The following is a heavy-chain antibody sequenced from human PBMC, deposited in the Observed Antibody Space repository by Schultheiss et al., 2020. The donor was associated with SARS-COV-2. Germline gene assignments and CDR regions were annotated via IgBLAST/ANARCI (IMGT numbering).Heavy chain of an antibody. Sequence: GGSLRLSYTASEFTFSSHGMHWVRQAPGKGLEWVAVICYDGSNKYYADSVKGRFNSSRDNSKNTLYLQMNSLRAEDTAVYYCARDGGDYGWWPDYWGRGTLVTVSS. CDR3: ARDGGDYGWWPDY. CDR1: EFTFSSHG. J-gene: IGHJ4*02. D-gene: IGHD2-8*02. V-gene: IGHV3-33*08. CDR2: ICYDGSNK.